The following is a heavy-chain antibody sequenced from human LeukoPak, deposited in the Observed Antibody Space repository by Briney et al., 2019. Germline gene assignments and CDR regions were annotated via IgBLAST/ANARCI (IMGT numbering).Heavy chain of an antibody. J-gene: IGHJ5*02. D-gene: IGHD2-2*02. Sequence: SETLSLTCTVSGGSVSSGSYYWSWIRQPPGKGLEWIVYIYYSGSTNYNPSLKSRVTISVDTSKNQFSLKLSSVTAADTAVYYCAREGEGDCSSTSFYKGNYNWFDPWGQGTLVTVSS. CDR1: GGSVSSGSYY. CDR2: IYYSGST. V-gene: IGHV4-61*01. CDR3: AREGEGDCSSTSFYKGNYNWFDP.